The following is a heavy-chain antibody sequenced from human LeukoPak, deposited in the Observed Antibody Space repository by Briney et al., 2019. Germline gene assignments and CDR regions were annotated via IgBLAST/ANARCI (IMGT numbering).Heavy chain of an antibody. V-gene: IGHV3-21*01. CDR3: ARDSMTYSGYDEGWFDP. CDR1: GFTFSSYS. D-gene: IGHD5-12*01. J-gene: IGHJ5*02. Sequence: GGSLRLSCAASGFTFSSYSMNWVRQAPGKGLEWVSSISTSSSYIYYADSVKGRFTISRDNAKNSLYLQMNSLRAEDTAVYYCARDSMTYSGYDEGWFDPWGQGTLVTVSS. CDR2: ISTSSSYI.